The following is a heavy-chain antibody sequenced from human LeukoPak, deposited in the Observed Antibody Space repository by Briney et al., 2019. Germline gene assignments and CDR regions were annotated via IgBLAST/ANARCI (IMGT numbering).Heavy chain of an antibody. D-gene: IGHD6-13*01. V-gene: IGHV1-18*01. CDR1: GYTFTSYG. CDR3: ARDRGSSWYPWGYYYYGMDV. CDR2: ISAYNDNT. Sequence: ASVKVSCKASGYTFTSYGISWVRQAPGQGLEWMGWISAYNDNTNYAQKLQGRVTMTTDTSTSTAYMELRSLRSDDTAVYYCARDRGSSWYPWGYYYYGMDVWGQGTTVTVSS. J-gene: IGHJ6*02.